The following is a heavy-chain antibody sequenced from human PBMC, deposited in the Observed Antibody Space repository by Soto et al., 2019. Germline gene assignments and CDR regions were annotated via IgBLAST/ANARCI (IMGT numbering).Heavy chain of an antibody. CDR1: GFTFSSYG. V-gene: IGHV3-33*01. CDR3: ARDGWGILGVTGDDY. D-gene: IGHD1-26*01. Sequence: GGSLRLSCAASGFTFSSYGMYWVRQAPGKGLEWVAVIWYDGSNKYYADSVKGRFTISRDNSKNTLYLQMNSLRAEDTAVYYCARDGWGILGVTGDDYWGQGTLVTVSS. CDR2: IWYDGSNK. J-gene: IGHJ4*02.